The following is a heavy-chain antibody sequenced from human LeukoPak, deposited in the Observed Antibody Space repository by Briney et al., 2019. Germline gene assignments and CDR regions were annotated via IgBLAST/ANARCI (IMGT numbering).Heavy chain of an antibody. CDR2: ITGSGGST. Sequence: GGSLRLSCEASGFTFSSYAMSWVRQAPGKGLEWVSGITGSGGSTYYADSVKGRFTISRDNSKNTLYVQLNSLRPDDTAVYYCAKDSSDYYFDYWGQGTLVTVSS. CDR3: AKDSSDYYFDY. CDR1: GFTFSSYA. J-gene: IGHJ4*02. D-gene: IGHD3-22*01. V-gene: IGHV3-23*01.